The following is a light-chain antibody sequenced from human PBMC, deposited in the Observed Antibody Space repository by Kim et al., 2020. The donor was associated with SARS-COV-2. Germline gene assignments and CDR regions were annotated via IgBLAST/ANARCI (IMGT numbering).Light chain of an antibody. CDR1: QSVSSTY. Sequence: WYPGERATLHCRASQSVSSTYIAWYQQRPGQAPRLLIYDVSSRATGIPDRFSDSGSGTDFTLTISRLEPEDFAVYYWQQNGYSPFTFGQGTKLEI. J-gene: IGKJ2*01. V-gene: IGKV3-20*01. CDR2: DVS. CDR3: QQNGYSPFT.